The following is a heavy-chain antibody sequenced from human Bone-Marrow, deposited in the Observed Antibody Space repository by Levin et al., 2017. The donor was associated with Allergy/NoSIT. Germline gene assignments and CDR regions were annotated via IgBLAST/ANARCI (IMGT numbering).Heavy chain of an antibody. J-gene: IGHJ4*02. CDR3: ARLRVEYYDFWSGYYFDY. Sequence: SETLSLTCTVSGGSISSSSYYWGWIRQPPGKGLEWIGSIYYSGSTYYNPSLKSRVTISVDTSKNQFSLKLSSVTAADTAVYYCARLRVEYYDFWSGYYFDYWGQGTLVTVSS. D-gene: IGHD3-3*01. CDR2: IYYSGST. V-gene: IGHV4-39*01. CDR1: GGSISSSSYY.